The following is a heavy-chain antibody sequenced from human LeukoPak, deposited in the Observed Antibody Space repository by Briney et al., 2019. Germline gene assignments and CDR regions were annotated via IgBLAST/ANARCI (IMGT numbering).Heavy chain of an antibody. D-gene: IGHD3-22*01. J-gene: IGHJ5*02. CDR1: GGSISSYY. CDR2: IYYSGST. CDR3: ARVTPTGYYYDSSGSNWFDP. V-gene: IGHV4-59*12. Sequence: SETLSLTCTVSGGSISSYYWSWIRQPPGKGLEWIGSIYYSGSTYYNPSLKSRVTISVDTSKNQFSPKLSSVTAADTAVYYCARVTPTGYYYDSSGSNWFDPWGQGTLVTVSS.